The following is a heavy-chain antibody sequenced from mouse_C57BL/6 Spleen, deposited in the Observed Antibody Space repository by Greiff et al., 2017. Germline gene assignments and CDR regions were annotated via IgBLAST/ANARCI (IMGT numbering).Heavy chain of an antibody. Sequence: VKLMESGTELVKPGASVKLSCKASGYTFTSYWMHWVKQRPGQGLEWIGNINPSNGGTNYNEKFKSKATLTVDKSSSTAYMQLSSLTSEDSAVYYCARGRGNDFDYWGQGTTLTVSS. CDR2: INPSNGGT. CDR3: ARGRGNDFDY. J-gene: IGHJ2*01. D-gene: IGHD2-1*01. V-gene: IGHV1-53*01. CDR1: GYTFTSYW.